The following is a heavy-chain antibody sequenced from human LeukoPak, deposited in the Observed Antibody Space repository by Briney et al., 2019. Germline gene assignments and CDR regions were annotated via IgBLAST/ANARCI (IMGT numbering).Heavy chain of an antibody. V-gene: IGHV4-34*01. CDR2: INHSGST. D-gene: IGHD3-22*01. J-gene: IGHJ4*02. CDR1: GGSFSGYY. Sequence: SETLSLTCAVYGGSFSGYYWSLIRQPPGKGLEWIGEINHSGSTNYNPSLKSRVTISVDTSKNQFSLKLSSVTAADTAVYYCARVQYYYDSSGYFIFDYWGQGTLVTVSS. CDR3: ARVQYYYDSSGYFIFDY.